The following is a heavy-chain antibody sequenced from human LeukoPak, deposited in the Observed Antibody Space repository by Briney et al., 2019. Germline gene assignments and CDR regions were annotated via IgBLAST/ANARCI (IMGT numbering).Heavy chain of an antibody. CDR1: GGTMSNSY. Sequence: PSETLSLTCTGSGGTMSNSYWSWIRQAAGKGLEWIGRIYTSGSTNYNPSLKSRVTMSKDMSKNQFSLQLSCVTAADPAGYYCAKLARPRNWNWRFDPWGQGALVTVSS. J-gene: IGHJ5*02. CDR3: AKLARPRNWNWRFDP. V-gene: IGHV4-4*07. CDR2: IYTSGST. D-gene: IGHD1-7*01.